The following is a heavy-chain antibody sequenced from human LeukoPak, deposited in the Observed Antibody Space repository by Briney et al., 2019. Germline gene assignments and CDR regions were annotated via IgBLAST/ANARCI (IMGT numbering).Heavy chain of an antibody. CDR3: AATDRYSSSIDY. CDR2: IPYDGSNK. D-gene: IGHD6-13*01. Sequence: PGGSLRLSCAASGFTFSSYAMHWVRQAPGKGLEWVAVIPYDGSNKYYADSVKGRFTISRDNSKNTLYLQMNSLRAEDTAVYYCAATDRYSSSIDYWGQGTLVTVSS. V-gene: IGHV3-30-3*01. CDR1: GFTFSSYA. J-gene: IGHJ4*02.